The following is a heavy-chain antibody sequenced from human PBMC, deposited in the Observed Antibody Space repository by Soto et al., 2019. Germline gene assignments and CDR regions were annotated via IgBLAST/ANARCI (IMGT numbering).Heavy chain of an antibody. V-gene: IGHV3-21*01. D-gene: IGHD6-19*01. CDR3: ARDEGSGCDPEAFDI. CDR2: ISSSSSYI. J-gene: IGHJ3*02. CDR1: GFTFSSYS. Sequence: EVQLVESGGGLVKPGGSLRLSCAASGFTFSSYSMNWVRQAPGKGLEWVSSISSSSSYIYYADSVKGRFTISRDNAKNSLYLQMNSLRAEDTAVYYCARDEGSGCDPEAFDIWGQGTMVTVSS.